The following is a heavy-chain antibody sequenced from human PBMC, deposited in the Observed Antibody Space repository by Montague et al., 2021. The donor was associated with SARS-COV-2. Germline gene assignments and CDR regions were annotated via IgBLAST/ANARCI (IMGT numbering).Heavy chain of an antibody. V-gene: IGHV3-48*03. CDR3: TRDYRSVVGDGLDI. Sequence: SLRLSCASSGFPFSYYDMNWVRQAPGTGPEWISYISTSAYTTSYAGSVKGRCTISRDNGKDSLYLQMNSLRVEDTAVYYCTRDYRSVVGDGLDIWGQGTKVTVSS. CDR1: GFPFSYYD. CDR2: ISTSAYTT. J-gene: IGHJ3*02. D-gene: IGHD3-16*02.